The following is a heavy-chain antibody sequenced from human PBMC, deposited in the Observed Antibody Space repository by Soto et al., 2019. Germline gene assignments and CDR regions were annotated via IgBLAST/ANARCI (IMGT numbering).Heavy chain of an antibody. CDR1: GYTFCSYA. Sequence: GASVKVSCKASGYTFCSYAMHWVRQAPGQRPEWMGWINAGYGNTKSSQKFQDRVTISRDTSASTAYMEPTSLRSEDTAVYYCARDTGDGTFDFWGQGTLVTVSS. J-gene: IGHJ4*02. CDR2: INAGYGNT. CDR3: ARDTGDGTFDF. V-gene: IGHV1-3*01. D-gene: IGHD7-27*01.